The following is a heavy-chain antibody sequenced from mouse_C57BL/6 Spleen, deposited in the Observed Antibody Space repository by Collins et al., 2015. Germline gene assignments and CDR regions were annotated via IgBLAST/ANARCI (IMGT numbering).Heavy chain of an antibody. V-gene: IGHV1-76*01. J-gene: IGHJ1*03. CDR3: ARFYGNYVGYFDV. D-gene: IGHD2-1*01. CDR2: IYPGSGNT. Sequence: QVQLKQSGAELVRPGASVKLSCKASGYTFTDYYINWVKQRPGQGLEWIARIYPGSGNTYYNEKFKGKATLTAEKSSSTAYMQLSSLTSEDSAVYFCARFYGNYVGYFDVWGTGTTVTVSS. CDR1: GYTFTDYY.